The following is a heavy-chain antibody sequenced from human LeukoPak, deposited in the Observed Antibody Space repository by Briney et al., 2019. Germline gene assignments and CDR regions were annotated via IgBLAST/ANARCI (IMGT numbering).Heavy chain of an antibody. D-gene: IGHD6-19*01. CDR3: ARSRYSSGSVDY. V-gene: IGHV4-61*02. CDR1: GGSISSGSYY. Sequence: SQTLSLTCTVSGGSISSGSYYWSWIRRPAGKGLEWIGRIYTSGSTNYNPSLKSRVTISVDTSKNQFSLKLSSVTAADTAVYYCARSRYSSGSVDYWGQGTLVTVSS. J-gene: IGHJ4*02. CDR2: IYTSGST.